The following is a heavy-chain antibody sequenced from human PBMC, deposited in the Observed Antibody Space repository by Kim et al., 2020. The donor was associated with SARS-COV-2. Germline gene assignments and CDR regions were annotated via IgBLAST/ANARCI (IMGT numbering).Heavy chain of an antibody. V-gene: IGHV3-15*01. Sequence: GGSLRLSCAASGFTFSNAWMSWVRQAPGKGLEWVGRIKSKTDGGTTDYAAPVKGRFTISRDDSKNTLYLQMNSLKTEDTAVYYCTTFITGWLLPSGYYYYMDVWGKWTTVTVSS. D-gene: IGHD3-22*01. CDR1: GFTFSNAW. CDR3: TTFITGWLLPSGYYYYMDV. J-gene: IGHJ6*03. CDR2: IKSKTDGGTT.